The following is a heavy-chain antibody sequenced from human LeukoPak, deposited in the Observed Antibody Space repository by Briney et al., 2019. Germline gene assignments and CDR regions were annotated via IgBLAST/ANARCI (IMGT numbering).Heavy chain of an antibody. Sequence: GGSLRLSCAASGFTVSSSFMSWVRQAPGKGLEWVSVLYDDGATKYADSVKGRFTISRDNSENTLFLQMNSLRTEDTAVYYCARELLYHYYEYWGQGTLVTVSS. J-gene: IGHJ4*02. CDR3: ARELLYHYYEY. D-gene: IGHD3-3*01. CDR2: LYDDGAT. CDR1: GFTVSSSF. V-gene: IGHV3-53*01.